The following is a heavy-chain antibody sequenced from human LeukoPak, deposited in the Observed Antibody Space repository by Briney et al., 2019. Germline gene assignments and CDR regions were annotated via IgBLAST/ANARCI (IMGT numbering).Heavy chain of an antibody. Sequence: SGPTLVKPTQTLTLTCSFSGFSLSTNEVRVGWIRQPPGKALEWLAVIYWDYVKRGRPSLRSRLTVTKDTSKNQVVLTMTNVDPVDTATYYCAHAYTPSGTWGYFDYWGQGTLVTVSS. CDR3: AHAYTPSGTWGYFDY. V-gene: IGHV2-5*02. CDR2: IYWDYVK. CDR1: GFSLSTNEVR. J-gene: IGHJ4*02. D-gene: IGHD1-1*01.